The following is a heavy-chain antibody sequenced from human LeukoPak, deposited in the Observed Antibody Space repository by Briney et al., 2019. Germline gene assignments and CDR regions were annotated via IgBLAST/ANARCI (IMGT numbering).Heavy chain of an antibody. D-gene: IGHD3-9*01. V-gene: IGHV1-69*13. Sequence: ASVKVSCKASGGTFSSYAISWVRQAPGQGLEWMGGIIPIFGTANYAQKFQGRVTITADESTSTAYMELSSLRSEDTAVYYCARVGGGYDILTGYYNWFDPWGQGTLVTVSS. CDR1: GGTFSSYA. CDR2: IIPIFGTA. J-gene: IGHJ5*02. CDR3: ARVGGGYDILTGYYNWFDP.